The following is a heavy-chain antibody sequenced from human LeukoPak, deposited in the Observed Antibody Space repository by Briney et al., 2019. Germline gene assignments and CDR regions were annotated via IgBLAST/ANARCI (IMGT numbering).Heavy chain of an antibody. Sequence: ASVKVSCKASGYTFTGFCIHWVRQAPGQGLEWMGSLNPNSGGTNYAQNFQGRVTMTRDTSISTGYMELSRLRSDDTAVYYCARDLDNYSGSGSYYNGDPLFQHWGQGTLVTVSS. V-gene: IGHV1-2*02. CDR3: ARDLDNYSGSGSYYNGDPLFQH. D-gene: IGHD3-10*01. CDR2: LNPNSGGT. J-gene: IGHJ1*01. CDR1: GYTFTGFC.